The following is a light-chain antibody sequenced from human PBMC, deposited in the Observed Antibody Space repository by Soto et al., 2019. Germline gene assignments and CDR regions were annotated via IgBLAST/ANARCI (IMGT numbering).Light chain of an antibody. Sequence: IPMTQSPSTLSASVGDRVTIPCRASQSISSWLAWYQQKPGKAPKLLIYDASSLESGVPSRFSGSGSGTGFTLTISCLQSEDFATYYCQQYYSYPRTFGQGTKVDI. CDR2: DAS. CDR3: QQYYSYPRT. V-gene: IGKV1-5*01. CDR1: QSISSW. J-gene: IGKJ2*01.